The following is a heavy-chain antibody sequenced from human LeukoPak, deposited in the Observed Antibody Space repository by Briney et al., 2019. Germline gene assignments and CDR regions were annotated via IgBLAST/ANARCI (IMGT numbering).Heavy chain of an antibody. J-gene: IGHJ3*02. CDR1: GDSVSSNSAA. V-gene: IGHV6-1*01. Sequence: SQTLSLTCAISGDSVSSNSAAWNWIRQSPSRGLEYLGRTYYRSEWYNDYAVSVKSRISINPDTSKNQFSLQLTSVTPEDTAVYYCARIPYGSGNDAFDIWGQGTMVTVSS. CDR2: TYYRSEWYN. CDR3: ARIPYGSGNDAFDI. D-gene: IGHD3-10*01.